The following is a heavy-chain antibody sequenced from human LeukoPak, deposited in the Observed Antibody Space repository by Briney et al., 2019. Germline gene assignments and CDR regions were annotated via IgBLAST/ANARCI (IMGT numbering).Heavy chain of an antibody. V-gene: IGHV3-64*02. D-gene: IGHD1-14*01. CDR1: GFTFSSNA. Sequence: PGGSLRLSCAASGFTFSSNAMHWVRQAPGKGLEYVSGISSNGGRTYYGDPVKGRSIISRDNSKNTLYLQMGSLRAEDMAVYYCAREEGPEKFDYWGQGTLVTVSS. CDR2: ISSNGGRT. J-gene: IGHJ4*02. CDR3: AREEGPEKFDY.